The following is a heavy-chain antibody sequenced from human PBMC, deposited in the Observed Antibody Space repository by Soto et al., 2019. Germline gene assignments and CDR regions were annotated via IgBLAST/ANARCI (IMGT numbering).Heavy chain of an antibody. Sequence: GGSLRLSCAASGFTFSTYTMSWVRQPPGKGLEWVSAVLQTGSSTFYADSVKGRFTISRDNSKNTLYLQMNNLRAEDTAVYYCAKDFTPDGYWDFDYWGQGTLVTVSS. D-gene: IGHD4-17*01. CDR2: VLQTGSST. CDR3: AKDFTPDGYWDFDY. V-gene: IGHV3-23*01. CDR1: GFTFSTYT. J-gene: IGHJ4*02.